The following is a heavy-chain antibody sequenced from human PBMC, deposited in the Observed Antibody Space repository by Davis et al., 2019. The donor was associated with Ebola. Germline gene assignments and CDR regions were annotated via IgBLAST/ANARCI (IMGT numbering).Heavy chain of an antibody. CDR1: GFTFSNAW. CDR2: IKSKTDGGTT. Sequence: PGGSLRLSCAASGFTFSNAWMSWVRQAPGKGLEWVGRIKSKTDGGTTDYAAPVKGRFTISRDDSKNTLYLQMNSLKTEDTAVYYCTTGCSSTSCYLAYYYGMDVWGQGTTVTVSS. V-gene: IGHV3-15*01. CDR3: TTGCSSTSCYLAYYYGMDV. D-gene: IGHD2-2*01. J-gene: IGHJ6*02.